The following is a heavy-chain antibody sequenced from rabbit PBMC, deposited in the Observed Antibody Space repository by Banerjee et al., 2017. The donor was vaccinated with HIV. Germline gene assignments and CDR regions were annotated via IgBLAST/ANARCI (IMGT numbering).Heavy chain of an antibody. J-gene: IGHJ3*01. V-gene: IGHV1S7*01. CDR1: GFDFSGYW. D-gene: IGHD6-1*01. CDR2: IYAGRGNT. Sequence: QLKETGGGLVQPGGSLTLSCKASGFDFSGYWICWVHHAPGKGLEWIGIIYAGRGNTDYASWVNGRFTISSDNAQNTVDLQMNSLTAVDRATYFCARGGAYGGDGYALWGQGTLVTVS. CDR3: ARGGAYGGDGYAL.